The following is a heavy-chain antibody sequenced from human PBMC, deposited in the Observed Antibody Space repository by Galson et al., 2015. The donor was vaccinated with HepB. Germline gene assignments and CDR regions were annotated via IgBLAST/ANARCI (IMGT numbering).Heavy chain of an antibody. Sequence: SLRLSCAASGFTFSGYSMNWVRQAPGKGLEWVSSISGDSRYIYYADSVKGRFTVSRDNAKNSVFLQMNSLRAEDTAVYYCATSPGDHWSGHNYYFDYWGQGTLVTVSS. J-gene: IGHJ4*02. CDR2: ISGDSRYI. D-gene: IGHD3-3*01. CDR3: ATSPGDHWSGHNYYFDY. CDR1: GFTFSGYS. V-gene: IGHV3-21*01.